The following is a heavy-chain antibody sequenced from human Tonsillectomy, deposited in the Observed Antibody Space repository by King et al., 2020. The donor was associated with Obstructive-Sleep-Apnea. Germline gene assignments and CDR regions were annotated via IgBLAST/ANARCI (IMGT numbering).Heavy chain of an antibody. CDR3: ARGKDID. J-gene: IGHJ4*02. Sequence: VQLVESGGGLVQPGGSLRLSCAASGFTFSTYCMHWVRHAPGKGLMWGSRIDSVGSNTTYADSAKGRLPISRDNAKNTLYVQMNSLRAEDTAVYYCARGKDIDWGQGTLVTVSS. CDR2: IDSVGSNT. V-gene: IGHV3-74*01. CDR1: GFTFSTYC. D-gene: IGHD2-15*01.